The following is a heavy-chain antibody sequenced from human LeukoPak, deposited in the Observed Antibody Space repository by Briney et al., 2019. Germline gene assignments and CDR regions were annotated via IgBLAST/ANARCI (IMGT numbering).Heavy chain of an antibody. CDR1: GYIFTGYY. CDR3: ARVRRGVVTATPLDY. V-gene: IGHV1-18*04. CDR2: ISAYNGNT. J-gene: IGHJ4*02. D-gene: IGHD2-21*02. Sequence: GASVKVSCKASGYIFTGYYMHWVRQAPGQGLEWMGWISAYNGNTNYAQKLPGRVTMTTDTSTSTAYMELRSLRSDDTAVYYCARVRRGVVTATPLDYWGQGTLVTVSS.